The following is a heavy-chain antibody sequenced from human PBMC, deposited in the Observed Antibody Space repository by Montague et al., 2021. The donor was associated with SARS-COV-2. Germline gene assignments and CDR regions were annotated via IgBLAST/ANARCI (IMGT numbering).Heavy chain of an antibody. CDR1: GDFVSSDGYY. CDR2: IYYSGXT. J-gene: IGHJ6*02. V-gene: IGHV4-31*03. D-gene: IGHD3-10*01. Sequence: TLSLTCTISGDFVSSDGYYWSWIRQHPGKGLEWIGDIYYSGXTXYXXXXKXRVTISVDTSKNQFSLKLRSVTAADTAVYYCAREVMGSVNYYQAIKYGLDVWGQGATVTVPS. CDR3: AREVMGSVNYYQAIKYGLDV.